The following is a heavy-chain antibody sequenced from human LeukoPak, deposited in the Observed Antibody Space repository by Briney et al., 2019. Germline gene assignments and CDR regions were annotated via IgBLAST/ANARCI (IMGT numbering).Heavy chain of an antibody. CDR1: GGSINNYH. CDR3: ARRDISSGWSFDS. D-gene: IGHD6-19*01. Sequence: SETLSLTCTVSGGSINNYHWSWIRQPAGKGLEWIAQIHSSGSTNYNPPLKSRVTMSIDTPENQLFLTLTSVTAADTAVYYCARRDISSGWSFDSWGQGTLVTVSS. J-gene: IGHJ4*02. CDR2: IHSSGST. V-gene: IGHV4-4*07.